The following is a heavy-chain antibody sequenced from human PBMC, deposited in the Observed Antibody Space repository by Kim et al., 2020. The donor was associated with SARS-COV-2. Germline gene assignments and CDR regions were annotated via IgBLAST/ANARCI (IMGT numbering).Heavy chain of an antibody. D-gene: IGHD6-13*01. Sequence: YVDSGKGRFTISRNNAKNSLYLQMNSLRAEDTAVYYCARDRSWTATKIDYWGQGTLVTVSS. J-gene: IGHJ4*02. V-gene: IGHV3-7*03. CDR3: ARDRSWTATKIDY.